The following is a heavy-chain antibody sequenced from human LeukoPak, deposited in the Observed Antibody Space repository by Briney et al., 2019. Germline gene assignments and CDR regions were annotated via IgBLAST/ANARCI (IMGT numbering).Heavy chain of an antibody. CDR1: GGSISSSSYY. Sequence: PSETLSLTCTVSGGSISSSSYYWGWIGQPPGKGLEWIGSIYYSGSTYYNPSLKSRVTMSVDTSKNQFSLKLSSVTAADTAVYYCARDSMTTAGYNWFDPWGQGTLVTVSS. J-gene: IGHJ5*02. CDR2: IYYSGST. CDR3: ARDSMTTAGYNWFDP. D-gene: IGHD4-17*01. V-gene: IGHV4-39*07.